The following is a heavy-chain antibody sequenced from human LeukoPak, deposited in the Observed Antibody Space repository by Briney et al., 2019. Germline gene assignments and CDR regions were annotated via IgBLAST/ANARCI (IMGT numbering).Heavy chain of an antibody. CDR1: GGSFSAYY. J-gene: IGHJ4*02. V-gene: IGHV4-34*01. Sequence: LETLSLTCAVYGGSFSAYYWSWIRQPPGKGLEWIGEINHSGSTNYNPSLKSRVTISVDTSKNQFSLKLSSVTAADTAVYYCARNSHYYDSSGFNYWGQGSLVTVSS. CDR3: ARNSHYYDSSGFNY. D-gene: IGHD3-22*01. CDR2: INHSGST.